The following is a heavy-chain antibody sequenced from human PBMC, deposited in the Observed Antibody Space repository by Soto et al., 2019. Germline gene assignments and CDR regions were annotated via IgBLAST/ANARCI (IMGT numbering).Heavy chain of an antibody. D-gene: IGHD7-27*01. CDR3: AREVSLGSTVDLGY. V-gene: IGHV3-23*01. J-gene: IGHJ4*02. CDR1: GFTFSIFA. CDR2: ISGSGGST. Sequence: GGSLRLSCAASGFTFSIFAMGWVRQSPGKGLEWGSTISGSGGSTYYADAVKGRFTISRDNSMGTLYLQMKGLRVEDTAIYYCAREVSLGSTVDLGYWGQGALVTVS.